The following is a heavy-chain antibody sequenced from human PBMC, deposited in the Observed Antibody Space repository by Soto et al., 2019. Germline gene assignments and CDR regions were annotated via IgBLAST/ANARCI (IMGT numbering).Heavy chain of an antibody. CDR2: ISPTGEQR. V-gene: IGHV3-23*01. CDR3: AKRYGSGSYRDFNSYYGMDI. Sequence: SMRLSCAGSIFTCRNYGMSWVRQWPGKGLEWVSGISPTGEQRFYVDSVKGRFFISRDNSQNTLSLEMSNLRADDTAVYYCAKRYGSGSYRDFNSYYGMDIWGQGTSVTVSS. D-gene: IGHD3-10*01. J-gene: IGHJ6*02. CDR1: IFTCRNYG.